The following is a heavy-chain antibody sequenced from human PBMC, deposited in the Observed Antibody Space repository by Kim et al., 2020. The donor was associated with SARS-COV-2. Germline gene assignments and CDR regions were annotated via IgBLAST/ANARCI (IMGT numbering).Heavy chain of an antibody. D-gene: IGHD3-10*01. J-gene: IGHJ6*02. CDR1: GFTFSSYG. V-gene: IGHV3-30*18. CDR3: AKVFSSAGGMDV. CDR2: ISYDGSNK. Sequence: GGSLRLSCAASGFTFSSYGMHWVRQAPGKGLEWVAVISYDGSNKYYADSVKGRFTISRDNSKNTLYLQMNSLRAEDTAVYYCAKVFSSAGGMDVWGQGTTVTVSS.